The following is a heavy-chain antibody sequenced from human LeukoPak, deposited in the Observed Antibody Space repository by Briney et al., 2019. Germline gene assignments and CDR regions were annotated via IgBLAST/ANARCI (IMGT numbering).Heavy chain of an antibody. J-gene: IGHJ5*02. CDR2: LYSGGNT. V-gene: IGHV3-53*01. Sequence: PGGSLRLSCAASELSVSDNYMSWVRQASGKGLEWVSILYSGGNTYYTDSVKGRFTISRDTSKNTLYLQMNSLRADDTAVYYCVRTQPRSRLLDRWGQGTLVTVSS. D-gene: IGHD1-26*01. CDR1: ELSVSDNY. CDR3: VRTQPRSRLLDR.